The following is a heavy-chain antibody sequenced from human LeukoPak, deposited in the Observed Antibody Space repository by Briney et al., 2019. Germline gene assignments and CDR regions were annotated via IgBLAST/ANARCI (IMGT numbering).Heavy chain of an antibody. CDR1: GGTFSSYA. CDR3: ARGRAMVRGVIRSAFDH. J-gene: IGHJ4*02. Sequence: ASVKVSCKASGGTFSSYAISWVRQAPGQGLEWMGGIIPIFGTANYAQKFQGRVTITAAESTSTAYMELSSLRPEDTAVYYCARGRAMVRGVIRSAFDHWGQGTLVTVSS. CDR2: IIPIFGTA. D-gene: IGHD3-10*01. V-gene: IGHV1-69*13.